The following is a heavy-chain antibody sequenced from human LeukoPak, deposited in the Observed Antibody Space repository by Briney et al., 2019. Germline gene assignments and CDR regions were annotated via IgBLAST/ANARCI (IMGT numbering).Heavy chain of an antibody. CDR2: INWNCGRA. CDR1: GFTFDDYG. D-gene: IGHD1-26*01. Sequence: GGSLRLSCAASGFTFDDYGMSCVRHAPGKGLEWVSGINWNCGRAGHADSVKGRFTISRDNAKNSLFLQMNSLRAEDTALYYCARDRGGSYMYFQHWGQGTLVTVSS. CDR3: ARDRGGSYMYFQH. V-gene: IGHV3-20*04. J-gene: IGHJ1*01.